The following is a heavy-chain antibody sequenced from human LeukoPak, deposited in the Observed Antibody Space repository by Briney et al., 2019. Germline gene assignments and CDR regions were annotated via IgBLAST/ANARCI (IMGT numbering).Heavy chain of an antibody. CDR1: GGSISSSSYY. CDR3: ARVGYCSSTSCYNWFDP. CDR2: INHSGST. Sequence: SETLSLTCTVSGGSISSSSYYWGWIRQPPGKGLEWIGEINHSGSTNYNPSLKSRVTISVDTSKNQFSLKLSSVTAADTAVYYCARVGYCSSTSCYNWFDPWGQGTLVTVSS. D-gene: IGHD2-2*01. J-gene: IGHJ5*02. V-gene: IGHV4-39*07.